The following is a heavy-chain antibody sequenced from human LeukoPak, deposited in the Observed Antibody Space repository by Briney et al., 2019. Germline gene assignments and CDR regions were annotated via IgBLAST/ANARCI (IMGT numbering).Heavy chain of an antibody. CDR3: APRGDIEHSYGYGKWFDP. CDR2: INHSRST. D-gene: IGHD5-18*01. Sequence: SETLSLTCAVYGGSSSGYYWSWIRQPPGKGLEWIGEINHSRSTNYNASLRSRVTISVDTSKNQFSLRLSSVTAADTAVYYCAPRGDIEHSYGYGKWFDPWGQGTRVTVSS. V-gene: IGHV4-34*01. CDR1: GGSSSGYY. J-gene: IGHJ5*02.